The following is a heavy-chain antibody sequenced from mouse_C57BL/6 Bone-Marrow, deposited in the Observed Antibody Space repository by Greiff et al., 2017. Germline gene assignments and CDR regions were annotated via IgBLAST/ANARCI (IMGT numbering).Heavy chain of an antibody. J-gene: IGHJ2*01. CDR2: INPSSGYT. D-gene: IGHD1-1*01. V-gene: IGHV1-4*01. CDR1: GYTFTSYT. Sequence: VQLQQSGAELARPGASVKMSCKASGYTFTSYTMHWVKQRPGQGLEWIGYINPSSGYTKYNQKFKDKATLTADKSSSTAYRQLSSLTSEDSAVYYCARETVVYFDYWGQGTTLTVSS. CDR3: ARETVVYFDY.